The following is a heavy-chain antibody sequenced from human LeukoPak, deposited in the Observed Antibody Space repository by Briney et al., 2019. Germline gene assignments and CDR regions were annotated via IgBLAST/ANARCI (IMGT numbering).Heavy chain of an antibody. J-gene: IGHJ3*02. D-gene: IGHD3-3*01. CDR3: AKDFLHYDSNGAFDI. Sequence: PGGSLRLSCAASGFTLDDYAMHWVRQAPGKGLEWVSLISWDGGSTYYADSVKGRFTISRDNSKNSLYLQMNSLRAEDTALYYCAKDFLHYDSNGAFDIWGQGTMVTVSS. V-gene: IGHV3-43D*04. CDR2: ISWDGGST. CDR1: GFTLDDYA.